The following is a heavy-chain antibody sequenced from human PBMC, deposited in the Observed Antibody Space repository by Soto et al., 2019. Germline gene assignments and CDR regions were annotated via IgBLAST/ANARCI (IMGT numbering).Heavy chain of an antibody. Sequence: SETLSLTCTVSGGSISSGGYSWSWIRQHPGKGLEWIGYIYGSGSTYYNASLKSRLTIAQDTSKNQFTMKLSSVTAADTALYYCARGHFVVIPGAPNWFDSWGQGTLVTVSS. D-gene: IGHD2-2*01. CDR1: GGSISSGGYS. J-gene: IGHJ5*01. CDR2: IYGSGST. CDR3: ARGHFVVIPGAPNWFDS. V-gene: IGHV4-31*03.